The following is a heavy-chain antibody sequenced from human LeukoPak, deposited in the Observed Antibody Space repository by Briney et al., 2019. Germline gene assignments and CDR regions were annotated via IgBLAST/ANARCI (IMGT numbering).Heavy chain of an antibody. D-gene: IGHD6-19*01. Sequence: SETLSLTCTVSGGSISSYYWSWVRQPPGKGLEWIGEIYHSGSTNYNPSLKSRVTISVDKSKNQFSLKLSSVTAADTAVYYCARSIAVAGTQLFDYWGQGTLVTVSS. J-gene: IGHJ4*02. V-gene: IGHV4-59*01. CDR1: GGSISSYY. CDR3: ARSIAVAGTQLFDY. CDR2: IYHSGST.